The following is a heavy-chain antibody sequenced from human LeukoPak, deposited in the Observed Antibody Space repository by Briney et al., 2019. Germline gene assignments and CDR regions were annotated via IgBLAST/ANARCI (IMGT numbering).Heavy chain of an antibody. Sequence: SETLSLTCAVYGGSFSGYYWSWIRQPPGKGLEWIGEINHSGSTNYNPSLKSRVTISVDTSKNQFSLKLSSVTAADTAVYYCARHRMTALFDYWGQGTLVTVSS. J-gene: IGHJ4*02. CDR1: GGSFSGYY. CDR3: ARHRMTALFDY. V-gene: IGHV4-34*01. D-gene: IGHD2-21*02. CDR2: INHSGST.